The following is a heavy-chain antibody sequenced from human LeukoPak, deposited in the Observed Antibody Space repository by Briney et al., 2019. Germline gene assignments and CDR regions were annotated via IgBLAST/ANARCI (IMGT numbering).Heavy chain of an antibody. V-gene: IGHV3-7*01. CDR1: GFTFSSYW. J-gene: IGHJ4*02. CDR3: ARGVSRGYYDSSGYWNY. Sequence: PGGSLRLSCAASGFTFSSYWMSWVRQAPGKGPEWVANIKQDGSEKYYVDSVKGRFTISRDNAKNSLYLQMNSLRAEDTAVYYCARGVSRGYYDSSGYWNYWGQGTLVTVSS. CDR2: IKQDGSEK. D-gene: IGHD3-22*01.